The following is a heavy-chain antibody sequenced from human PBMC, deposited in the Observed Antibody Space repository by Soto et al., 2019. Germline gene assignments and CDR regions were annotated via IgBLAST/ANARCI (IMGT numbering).Heavy chain of an antibody. CDR2: ISAYNGNT. J-gene: IGHJ6*02. Sequence: GASVKVSCKASGYTFTSYGISWVRQAPGQGLEWMGWISAYNGNTSYAQKLQGRVTMTTDTSTSTAYMELRSLRSDDTAVYYCAGPWRVPAAPDRYYYYYYYGIDVWGQGTTVTVSS. V-gene: IGHV1-18*01. D-gene: IGHD2-2*01. CDR1: GYTFTSYG. CDR3: AGPWRVPAAPDRYYYYYYYGIDV.